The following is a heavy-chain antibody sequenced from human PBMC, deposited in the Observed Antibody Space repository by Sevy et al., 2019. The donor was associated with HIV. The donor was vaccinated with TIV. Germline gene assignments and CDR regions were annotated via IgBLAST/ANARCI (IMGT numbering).Heavy chain of an antibody. Sequence: ASVKVSCKASGGTFSSYAISWVRQAPGQGLEWMGGIIPIFGTANYAQKFQGRVTITADESTSTAYMELSSLRSEDTAVYYCARPAALAAAATRYYYGMDVWGQGTLVTVSS. CDR1: GGTFSSYA. CDR2: IIPIFGTA. V-gene: IGHV1-69*13. CDR3: ARPAALAAAATRYYYGMDV. J-gene: IGHJ6*02. D-gene: IGHD6-13*01.